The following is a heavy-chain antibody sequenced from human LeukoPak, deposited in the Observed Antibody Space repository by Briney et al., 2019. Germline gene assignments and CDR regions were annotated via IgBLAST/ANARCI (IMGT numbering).Heavy chain of an antibody. CDR1: GYSFSSYW. Sequence: GESLKISCKGSGYSFSSYWIGWVRQMPGKGLGGMGIIYPGDSDTRYSPSFEGQVTISADKSISTAYVQWSSLKASDTAMYYCARDTKDSSDFPFDYWGQGTLVTVSS. CDR2: IYPGDSDT. D-gene: IGHD3-22*01. V-gene: IGHV5-51*01. CDR3: ARDTKDSSDFPFDY. J-gene: IGHJ4*02.